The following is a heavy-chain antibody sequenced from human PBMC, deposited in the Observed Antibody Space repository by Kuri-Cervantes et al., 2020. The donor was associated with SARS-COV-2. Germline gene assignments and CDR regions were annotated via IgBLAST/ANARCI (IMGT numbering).Heavy chain of an antibody. CDR3: ARVGGVKYSSGWYGPGAFDP. CDR2: MNPNSGNT. J-gene: IGHJ5*02. V-gene: IGHV1-8*02. D-gene: IGHD6-19*01. CDR1: GYTFTSYG. Sequence: ASVKVSCKASGYTFTSYGISWVRQATGQGLEWMGWMNPNSGNTGYAQKLQGRVIMTRNTSISTAYMELSSLRSEDTAVYYCARVGGVKYSSGWYGPGAFDPWGQGTLVTVSS.